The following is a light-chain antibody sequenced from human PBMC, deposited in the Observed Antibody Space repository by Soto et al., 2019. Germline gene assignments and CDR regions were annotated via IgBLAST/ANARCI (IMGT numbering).Light chain of an antibody. Sequence: EIVLTPSPGTPSLSPGERATLSCRASPRVGSIHVAWYRQKPGLPPRLLIQDASRRATRIPDRFSGSGSGADFTLTISRLAPEDFGVYYCQQYGSSRWTFGQGKKVDMK. J-gene: IGKJ1*01. CDR1: PRVGSIH. CDR3: QQYGSSRWT. CDR2: DAS. V-gene: IGKV3D-20*01.